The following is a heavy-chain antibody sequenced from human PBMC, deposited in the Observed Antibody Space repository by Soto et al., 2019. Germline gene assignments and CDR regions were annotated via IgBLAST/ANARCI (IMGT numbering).Heavy chain of an antibody. D-gene: IGHD3-22*01. V-gene: IGHV4-31*03. CDR3: AMGGDYYDSSGYPQGFDY. CDR1: GAYMRNDYYY. J-gene: IGHJ4*02. Sequence: PSETLSLTCTVSGAYMRNDYYYWSWVRQNPGKDLEWIGHMHHSGRTHYNPSLKSRVAISVDTSKNQFSLYLNSVTAADTAVYYCAMGGDYYDSSGYPQGFDYWGQGTLVTVSS. CDR2: MHHSGRT.